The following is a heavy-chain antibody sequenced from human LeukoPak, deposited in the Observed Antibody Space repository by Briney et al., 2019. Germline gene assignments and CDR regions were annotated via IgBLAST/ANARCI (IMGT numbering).Heavy chain of an antibody. CDR3: AELGITMIGGV. CDR2: IRSNGSNK. J-gene: IGHJ6*04. V-gene: IGHV3-30*02. CDR1: GFTFSSYG. D-gene: IGHD3-10*02. Sequence: GGSLRLSCAASGFTFSSYGMHWVRQSPGKGLEWVAFIRSNGSNKYYADSVKGRFTISRDNAKNSLYLQMNSLRAEDTAVYYCAELGITMIGGVWGKGTTVTISS.